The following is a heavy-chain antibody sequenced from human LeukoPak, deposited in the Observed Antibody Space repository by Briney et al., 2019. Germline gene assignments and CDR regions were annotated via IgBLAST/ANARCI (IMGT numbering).Heavy chain of an antibody. CDR3: ARPGIAAAGTAHYFDS. CDR2: VNHSGST. V-gene: IGHV4-34*01. J-gene: IGHJ4*02. Sequence: PSETLSLTCAVYGGSFSGYYWSWIRQPPGKGLEWIGEVNHSGSTNYNPSLKSRVTISVDTSKNQFSLKLSSVTAADTAVYYCARPGIAAAGTAHYFDSWGQGVLVTVSS. CDR1: GGSFSGYY. D-gene: IGHD6-13*01.